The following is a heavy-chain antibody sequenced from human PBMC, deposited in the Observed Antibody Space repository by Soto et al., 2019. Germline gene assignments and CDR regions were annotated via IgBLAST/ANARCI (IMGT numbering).Heavy chain of an antibody. CDR1: GGSISSYY. D-gene: IGHD1-26*01. J-gene: IGHJ4*02. V-gene: IGHV4-4*07. CDR2: IYTSGST. CDR3: ARAGGHSGCYGRFDN. Sequence: SETLSLTCTVSGGSISSYYWTWIRQPAGKGLEWIGRIYTSGSTNYNPSLMSRVTMSVDTSKYQVSLKLSSVAAADTAVYNCARAGGHSGCYGRFDNWGQGTLVTVSS.